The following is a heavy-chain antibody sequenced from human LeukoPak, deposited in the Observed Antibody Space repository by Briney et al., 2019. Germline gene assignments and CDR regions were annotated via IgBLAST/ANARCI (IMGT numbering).Heavy chain of an antibody. J-gene: IGHJ4*02. D-gene: IGHD6-19*01. V-gene: IGHV3-23*01. CDR1: GFTFSSYA. CDR2: ISGSGGST. CDR3: AKGEAGYTSAWVVY. Sequence: GGSLRLSCAASGFTFSSYAMSWVRQAPGKGLEWDSVISGSGGSTYYADSVKGRFTISRDNSKNTLYLQMNSLRAEDTAAYYCAKGEAGYTSAWVVYWGQGTLVTVSS.